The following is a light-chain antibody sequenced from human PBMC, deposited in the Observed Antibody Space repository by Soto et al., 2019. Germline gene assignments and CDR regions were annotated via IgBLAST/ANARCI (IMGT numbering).Light chain of an antibody. CDR1: QSISSW. Sequence: DIQMTQSPSTLSASVGDRVTITCRASQSISSWLAWYQQKPGKAPKLLIYKASSLESGVPSRFSGSGSGTEFTLTISSLQPDDFAPYYCQQYNSYCFSFGAGTKVDI. CDR3: QQYNSYCFS. J-gene: IGKJ3*01. V-gene: IGKV1-5*03. CDR2: KAS.